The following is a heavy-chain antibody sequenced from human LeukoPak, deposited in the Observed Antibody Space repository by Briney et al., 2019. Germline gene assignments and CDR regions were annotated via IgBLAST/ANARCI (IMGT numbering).Heavy chain of an antibody. CDR2: IRYDGSSK. CDR3: ARYSGNYGLDY. V-gene: IGHV3-30*02. D-gene: IGHD4-17*01. Sequence: GGSLRLSCAAAGFTFSNYVIHWVRQPPGKGLEWVSLIRYDGSSKYYADSVRGRFTISRDNSKNTLYLQMNSLRAEDTAVYYCARYSGNYGLDYWGQGTLVTVSS. CDR1: GFTFSNYV. J-gene: IGHJ4*02.